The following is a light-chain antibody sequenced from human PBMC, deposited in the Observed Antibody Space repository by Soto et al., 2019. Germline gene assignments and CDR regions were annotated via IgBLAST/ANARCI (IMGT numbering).Light chain of an antibody. Sequence: IVLTQSPATLSLSPGERATLSCRASPSVTNYLAWYQQRPGQAPRLLIYGAFTRATGVPTRISGSGSGTEFTLTISSLQSEDFAVYYCQQYSDWPPWNFGQGTKVDIK. CDR3: QQYSDWPPWN. CDR1: PSVTNY. V-gene: IGKV3D-15*01. CDR2: GAF. J-gene: IGKJ1*01.